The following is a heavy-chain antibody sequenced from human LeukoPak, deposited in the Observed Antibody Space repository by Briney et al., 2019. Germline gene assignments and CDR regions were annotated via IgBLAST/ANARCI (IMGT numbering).Heavy chain of an antibody. V-gene: IGHV3-7*01. CDR2: IKQDGSEK. J-gene: IGHJ4*02. CDR3: ARGTHDYGDY. Sequence: GGSLRLSCAASGFTLSSYWMSWLRQAPGKGREWVANIKQDGSEKYYVDSVKGRFTISRDNAKNSLYLQMNSLRAEDTAVYYRARGTHDYGDYWGQGTLVTVSS. CDR1: GFTLSSYW.